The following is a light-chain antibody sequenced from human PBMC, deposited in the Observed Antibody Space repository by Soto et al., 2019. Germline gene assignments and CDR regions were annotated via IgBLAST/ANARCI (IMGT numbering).Light chain of an antibody. V-gene: IGLV1-51*01. J-gene: IGLJ2*01. CDR1: SSNIGGNS. CDR2: DDN. Sequence: QSVMTQPPSVSAAPGQKVTISCSGSSSNIGGNSVSWYQQLPGTAPKLLIYDDNKRPSGIPDRFSGSKSGTSATLGITGFQTGDEADYYCQSYDSSLRVLFGGGTKVTVL. CDR3: QSYDSSLRVL.